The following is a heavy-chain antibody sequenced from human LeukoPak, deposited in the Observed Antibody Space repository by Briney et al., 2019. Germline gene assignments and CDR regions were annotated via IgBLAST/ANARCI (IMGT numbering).Heavy chain of an antibody. Sequence: PGGSLRLSCAASGFTLSTYGIHWVRQAPGKGLEWVAFIRSDGSNEYYADSVKGRFAISRDNSKNTLFLQMNSLRAEDTAVYYCARILSSAWGELGYWGQGTLVTVSS. D-gene: IGHD6-19*01. J-gene: IGHJ4*02. V-gene: IGHV3-30*02. CDR1: GFTLSTYG. CDR3: ARILSSAWGELGY. CDR2: IRSDGSNE.